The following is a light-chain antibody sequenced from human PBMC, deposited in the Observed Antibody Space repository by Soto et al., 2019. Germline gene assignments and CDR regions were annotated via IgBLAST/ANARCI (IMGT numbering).Light chain of an antibody. V-gene: IGLV2-14*03. CDR2: DVT. Sequence: QSALTQPASVSGSPGQSSTISFTGTSSHVGGYDHVSWYQQHPGKAPKLIIYDVTVRPSGISPRFSGSKSDNTASLAVSGLQPEDEADYYCSSYTHKDTLLFGGGTKLTVL. CDR1: SSHVGGYDH. J-gene: IGLJ3*02. CDR3: SSYTHKDTLL.